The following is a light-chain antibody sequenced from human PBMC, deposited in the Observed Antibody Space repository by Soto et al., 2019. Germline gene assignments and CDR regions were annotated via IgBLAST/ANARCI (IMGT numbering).Light chain of an antibody. CDR2: GAS. CDR3: QQYDSSPPT. Sequence: EIVLTQSPGTLSLSPGERAALSCRASQSVSSSSLAWYQQKPGQAPRLLVYGASSRATGVPDRFSGSGSGTDFTLIISSLRPEDFAVYYCQQYDSSPPTFGQGTKVEIK. J-gene: IGKJ1*01. V-gene: IGKV3-20*01. CDR1: QSVSSSS.